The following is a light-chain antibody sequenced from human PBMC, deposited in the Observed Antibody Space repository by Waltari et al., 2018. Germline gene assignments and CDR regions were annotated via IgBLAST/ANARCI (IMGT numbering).Light chain of an antibody. CDR3: QQYYSPPWT. CDR2: WAS. CDR1: QSLLHISNNKNY. J-gene: IGKJ1*01. V-gene: IGKV4-1*01. Sequence: DIVLTQSPDSLAVSLGERATIHCKSSQSLLHISNNKNYLAWYQQKPGKPPELIFYWASTRESGVPERFSGSGSGTDFTLTISSLQAEDVAVFYCQQYYSPPWTFGQGTKVEIK.